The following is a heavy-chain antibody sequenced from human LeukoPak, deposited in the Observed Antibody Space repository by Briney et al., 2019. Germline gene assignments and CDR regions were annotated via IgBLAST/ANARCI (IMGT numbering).Heavy chain of an antibody. J-gene: IGHJ3*02. CDR3: ARPLGGATLHAFDI. V-gene: IGHV4-39*01. CDR1: GGSISSSSYY. CDR2: IYYSGST. Sequence: PSETLSLTCTVSGGSISSSSYYWGWNRQPPGKGLEWIVSIYYSGSTFYNPSLKSRVTISVNTTKNQFYLKLSSVTAADTAVYYCARPLGGATLHAFDIWGQGTMVTVSS. D-gene: IGHD4/OR15-4a*01.